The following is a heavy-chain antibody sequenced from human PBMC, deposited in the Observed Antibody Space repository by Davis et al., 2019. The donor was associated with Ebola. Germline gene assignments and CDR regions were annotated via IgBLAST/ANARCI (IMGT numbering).Heavy chain of an antibody. CDR3: ARDYRGAVIAIGPFDY. CDR2: IKQDGSEK. J-gene: IGHJ4*02. Sequence: GESLKISCAASGFTFSSYWMSWVRQAPGKGLEWVANIKQDGSEKYYVDSVKGRFTISRDNAKNSLYLQMNSLRAEDTAVYYCARDYRGAVIAIGPFDYWGQGTLVTVSS. CDR1: GFTFSSYW. V-gene: IGHV3-7*01. D-gene: IGHD2-21*01.